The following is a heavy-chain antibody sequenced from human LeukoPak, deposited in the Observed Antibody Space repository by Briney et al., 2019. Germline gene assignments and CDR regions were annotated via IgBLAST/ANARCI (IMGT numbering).Heavy chain of an antibody. V-gene: IGHV6-1*01. J-gene: IGHJ5*02. CDR1: GDSVSSNSAA. D-gene: IGHD5-12*01. CDR3: ARVKWLRLAMAKEDNWFDP. Sequence: SQTLSLTCAISGDSVSSNSAAWNWIRQSPSRGLEWLGRTYYRSKWYNDYAVSVKSRITINPDTSKSQFSLKLSSVTAADTAVYYCARVKWLRLAMAKEDNWFDPWGQGSLVTVSS. CDR2: TYYRSKWYN.